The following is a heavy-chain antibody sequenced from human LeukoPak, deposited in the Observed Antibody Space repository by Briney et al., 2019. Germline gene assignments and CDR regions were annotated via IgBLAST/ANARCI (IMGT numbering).Heavy chain of an antibody. CDR3: ARRRSGLFDY. Sequence: SETLSLTCAVYGGSFSGYYWSWIRQPPGKGLEWIGEINHSGSTNYNPSLKSRVTISVDTSKNQFSLNLTSVTAADTAVYYCARRRSGLFDYWGQGILVTVSS. CDR1: GGSFSGYY. V-gene: IGHV4-34*01. CDR2: INHSGST. J-gene: IGHJ4*02.